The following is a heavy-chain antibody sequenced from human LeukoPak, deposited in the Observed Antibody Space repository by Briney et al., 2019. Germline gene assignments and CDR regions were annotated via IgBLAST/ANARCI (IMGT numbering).Heavy chain of an antibody. Sequence: ASVKVSCKASGGTFSSYTISWVRQAPGQGLEWMGRIIPILGIANYAQKFQGRVTITADKSTSTAYMELSSLRSEDTAVYYCARDATMSRDCSSTNCRYYYYYYGMDVWGQGTTVTVSS. CDR1: GGTFSSYT. CDR3: ARDATMSRDCSSTNCRYYYYYYGMDV. D-gene: IGHD2-2*01. J-gene: IGHJ6*02. CDR2: IIPILGIA. V-gene: IGHV1-69*04.